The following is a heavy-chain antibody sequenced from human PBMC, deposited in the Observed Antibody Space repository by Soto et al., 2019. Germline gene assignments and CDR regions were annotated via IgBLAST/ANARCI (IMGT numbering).Heavy chain of an antibody. J-gene: IGHJ5*02. CDR1: GGSFSGYY. Sequence: QVQLQQWGAGLLKPSETLSLTCAVYGGSFSGYYWSWIRQPPGKGLEWIGEINHSGSTNYNPSLRSRVPISVDTSRNQFALELSSVTAADTAVYYCARDGVSGPFRDWFDPWGQGTLVTVSS. D-gene: IGHD3-10*01. CDR2: INHSGST. V-gene: IGHV4-34*01. CDR3: ARDGVSGPFRDWFDP.